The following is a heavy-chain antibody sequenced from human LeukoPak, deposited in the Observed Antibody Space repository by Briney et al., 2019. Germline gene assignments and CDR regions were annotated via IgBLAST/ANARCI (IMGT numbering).Heavy chain of an antibody. CDR1: GFTFSSYG. D-gene: IGHD3-16*01. V-gene: IGHV3-30*18. CDR2: ISYDGSNK. CDR3: AKVLGVNLQSFDY. Sequence: GGSLRLSCAASGFTFSSYGMHWVRQAPGKGLEWVAVISYDGSNKYYADSVKGRFTISRDNSKNTLYLQMNSLRAEDTAVYYCAKVLGVNLQSFDYGGKETLAT. J-gene: IGHJ4*02.